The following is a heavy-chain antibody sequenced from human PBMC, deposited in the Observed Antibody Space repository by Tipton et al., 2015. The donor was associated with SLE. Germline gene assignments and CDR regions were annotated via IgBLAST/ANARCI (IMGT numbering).Heavy chain of an antibody. CDR2: IKQDGSEK. V-gene: IGHV3-7*03. J-gene: IGHJ4*02. Sequence: SLRLSCVVSGFTFSSYWMSWVRQAPGKGLEWVANIKQDGSEKYYVDSVKGRFTISRDNAKNSLYLQMNSLRAEDTAVYYCARPYYYDSSGYYFDYWGQGTLVTVSS. CDR1: GFTFSSYW. CDR3: ARPYYYDSSGYYFDY. D-gene: IGHD3-22*01.